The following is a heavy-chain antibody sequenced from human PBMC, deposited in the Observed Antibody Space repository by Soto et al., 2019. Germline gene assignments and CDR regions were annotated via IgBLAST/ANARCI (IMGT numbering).Heavy chain of an antibody. CDR2: IWYDGSNK. D-gene: IGHD6-19*01. V-gene: IGHV3-33*01. J-gene: IGHJ1*01. CDR1: GFTLSSYC. CDR3: ARERSGWDTGTEYFQH. Sequence: GGSLRLSFAAPGFTLSSYCMHWVRQAPGKGLEWVAVIWYDGSNKYYADSVKGRFTISRDNSKNTLYLQMNSLRAEDTAVYYCARERSGWDTGTEYFQHWGQGTLVTVSS.